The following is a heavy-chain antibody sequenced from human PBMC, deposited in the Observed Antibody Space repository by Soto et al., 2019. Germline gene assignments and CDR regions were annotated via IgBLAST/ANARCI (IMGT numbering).Heavy chain of an antibody. J-gene: IGHJ6*01. CDR1: GFTFSSYS. CDR2: ISSSRSTI. Sequence: PGGSLRLSCAASGFTFSSYSMNWVRQAPGKGLERVSYISSSRSTIYYADSVKGRFTISRDNAKNSLYQQMNSLRDDDTAVYYYARDECTVTTYSGSCYYYGMDVLGQGTTLTVCS. D-gene: IGHD4-4*01. V-gene: IGHV3-48*02. CDR3: ARDECTVTTYSGSCYYYGMDV.